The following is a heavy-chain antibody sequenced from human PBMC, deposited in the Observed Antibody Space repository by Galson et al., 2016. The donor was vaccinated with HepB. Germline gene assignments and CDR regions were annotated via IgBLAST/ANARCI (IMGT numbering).Heavy chain of an antibody. J-gene: IGHJ6*02. Sequence: SLRLSCAASGSTLGRYGMNWVRQAPGKGLEWVSLSSGTTPLIYYAESVKGRFTVSRDNGENSLYLQMNNLRVEDTAVYYCVRGVLDVWGQGTTVTVSS. V-gene: IGHV3-21*01. CDR1: GSTLGRYG. CDR3: VRGVLDV. D-gene: IGHD5/OR15-5a*01. CDR2: SSGTTPLI.